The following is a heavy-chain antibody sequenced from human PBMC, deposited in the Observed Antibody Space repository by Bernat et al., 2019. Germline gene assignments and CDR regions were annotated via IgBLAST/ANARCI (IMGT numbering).Heavy chain of an antibody. CDR3: VNSGYYDSSGYYYDLMRKAFDI. J-gene: IGHJ3*02. CDR1: GFTFSSYA. CDR2: ISGSGGST. V-gene: IGHV3-23*01. D-gene: IGHD3-22*01. Sequence: EVQLLESGGGLVQPGGSLRLSCAASGFTFSSYAMSWVRQAPGKGLEWVSAISGSGGSTYYADSVKGRFTISRDNSKNTLYLQMNSLRAEDTAVYYCVNSGYYDSSGYYYDLMRKAFDIWGQGTMVTVSS.